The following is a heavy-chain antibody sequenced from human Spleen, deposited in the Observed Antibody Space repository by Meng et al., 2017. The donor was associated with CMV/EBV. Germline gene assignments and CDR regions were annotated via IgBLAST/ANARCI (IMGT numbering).Heavy chain of an antibody. CDR3: ARVGRNWFDP. Sequence: SLTCAVYGGSFSGYYWSWIRQPTGKGLEWIGEINHSGSTNYNPSLKGRVTISVDTSKNQFSLKLSSVTAADTAVYYCARVGRNWFDPWGQGTLVTVSS. CDR2: INHSGST. CDR1: GGSFSGYY. J-gene: IGHJ5*02. V-gene: IGHV4-34*01.